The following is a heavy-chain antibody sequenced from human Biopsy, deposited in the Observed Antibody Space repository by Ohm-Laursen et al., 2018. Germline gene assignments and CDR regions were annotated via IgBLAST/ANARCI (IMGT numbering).Heavy chain of an antibody. V-gene: IGHV4-31*03. CDR2: IYYSGNT. CDR1: SGSIRTGDYY. CDR3: ARDRGGYNYYYAMDV. Sequence: SETLSLTCTVSSGSIRTGDYYWTWIRQQPGKGLEWIGSIYYSGNTKYNPSLQSRLSMSVDTSKNQFSLKLSSVTAADTAVYYCARDRGGYNYYYAMDVWGQGTTVTVSS. D-gene: IGHD3-22*01. J-gene: IGHJ6*02.